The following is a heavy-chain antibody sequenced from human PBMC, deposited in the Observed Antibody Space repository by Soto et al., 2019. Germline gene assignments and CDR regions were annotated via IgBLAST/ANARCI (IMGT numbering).Heavy chain of an antibody. CDR2: SSDSGTFT. Sequence: GSLRLSCAASGFTFSDYYMSWIRQAPGKGLEWLSYSSDSGTFTRYADSVKGRFSISRDNAKNSLYLQINSLRGEDTAIHYCARSGDNYNLLDYWGQGTPVTVSS. CDR1: GFTFSDYY. J-gene: IGHJ4*02. D-gene: IGHD1-1*01. CDR3: ARSGDNYNLLDY. V-gene: IGHV3-11*06.